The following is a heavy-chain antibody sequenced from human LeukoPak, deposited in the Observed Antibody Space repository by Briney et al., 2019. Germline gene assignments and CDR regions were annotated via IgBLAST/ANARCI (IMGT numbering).Heavy chain of an antibody. V-gene: IGHV4-39*07. CDR2: IYYSGST. CDR3: ASQPHSYGLNYFDY. D-gene: IGHD5-18*01. Sequence: SETLSLTCTVSGGSISSSSYYWGWIRQPPGKGLEWIGSIYYSGSTYYNPSLKSRVTISVDRSKNQFSLKLTSVTAADTAVYYCASQPHSYGLNYFDYWGQGTLVTVSS. J-gene: IGHJ4*02. CDR1: GGSISSSSYY.